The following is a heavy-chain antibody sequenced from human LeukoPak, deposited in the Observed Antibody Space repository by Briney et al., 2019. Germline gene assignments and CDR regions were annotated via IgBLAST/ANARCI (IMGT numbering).Heavy chain of an antibody. D-gene: IGHD4-17*01. CDR1: GYTFTGYY. CDR2: INPNSGGT. CDR3: ARDSDYADNLRYYYYYMDV. V-gene: IGHV1-2*02. J-gene: IGHJ6*03. Sequence: ASVKVSCKASGYTFTGYYMHWVRQAPGQGLEWMGWINPNSGGTNYAQKFQGRVTMTRDTSISTAYMELSRLRSDDTAVYYCARDSDYADNLRYYYYYMDVWGKGTTVTISS.